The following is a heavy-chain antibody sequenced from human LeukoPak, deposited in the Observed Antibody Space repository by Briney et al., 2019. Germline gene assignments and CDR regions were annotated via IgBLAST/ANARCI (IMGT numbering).Heavy chain of an antibody. CDR3: ARDRKQWLRGPFDP. CDR1: GGSFSGYY. D-gene: IGHD6-19*01. V-gene: IGHV4-34*01. J-gene: IGHJ5*02. CDR2: INHRRST. Sequence: SETLSLTCAVYGGSFSGYYWSWIRQPPGKGLEWIGEINHRRSTNYNPSLKSRVTMSVDTSKNQFSLKLSSLTAADTAVYYCARDRKQWLRGPFDPWGQGTLVTVSS.